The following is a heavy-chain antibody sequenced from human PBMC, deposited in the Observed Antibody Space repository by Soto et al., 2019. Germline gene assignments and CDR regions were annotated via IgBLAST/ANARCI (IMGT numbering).Heavy chain of an antibody. J-gene: IGHJ5*02. CDR1: GFTFSSYA. D-gene: IGHD2-15*01. V-gene: IGHV3-30-3*01. CDR2: ISYDGSNK. Sequence: QVQLVESGGGVVQPGRSLRLSCAASGFTFSSYAMHWVRQAPGKGLEWVAVISYDGSNKYYADSVKGRFTISRDNSKNTLYLQMNSLRAEDTAVYYCARDSSGGLYNWFDPWGQGTLVTVSS. CDR3: ARDSSGGLYNWFDP.